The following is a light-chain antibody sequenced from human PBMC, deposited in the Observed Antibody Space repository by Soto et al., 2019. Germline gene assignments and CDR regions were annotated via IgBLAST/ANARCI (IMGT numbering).Light chain of an antibody. J-gene: IGKJ4*01. CDR3: PRFTRWPLS. CDR1: QSVSSN. Sequence: GMTQSPATLSVSPGERVTLSCRASQSVSSNLNWYQQRPGQAPRLLIYDTSIRATGIPARFSGSGSGTEFTLTIASLQSEDFGVHYCPRFTRWPLSFGGGSKVDIK. CDR2: DTS. V-gene: IGKV3-15*01.